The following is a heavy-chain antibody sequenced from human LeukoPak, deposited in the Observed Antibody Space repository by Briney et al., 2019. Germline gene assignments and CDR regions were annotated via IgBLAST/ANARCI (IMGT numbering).Heavy chain of an antibody. V-gene: IGHV4-39*01. CDR1: GGSISSSSDY. D-gene: IGHD6-6*01. CDR2: IYYSGST. CDR3: ARRGSSSSYFDY. J-gene: IGHJ4*02. Sequence: PSETLSLTCTVSGGSISSSSDYWGWIRQPPGKGLEWIGSIYYSGSTYNNPSLKSRVTISVDTSKNQFSLKLSSVTAADTAVYYCARRGSSSSYFDYWGQGTLVTVSS.